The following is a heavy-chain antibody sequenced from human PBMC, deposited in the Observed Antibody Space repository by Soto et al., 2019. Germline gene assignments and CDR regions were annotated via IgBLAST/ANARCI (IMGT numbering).Heavy chain of an antibody. V-gene: IGHV3-21*01. J-gene: IGHJ3*02. CDR1: GFTFSSYS. Sequence: EVQLVESGGGLVKPGGSLRLSCAASGFTFSSYSMNWVRQAPGKGLEWVSSISSSSSYIYYADSVKGRFTISRDNAKNSLYLQMNSLRAEDTAVYYCARGATYGDYNAFDIWGQGTMVTVSS. D-gene: IGHD4-17*01. CDR3: ARGATYGDYNAFDI. CDR2: ISSSSSYI.